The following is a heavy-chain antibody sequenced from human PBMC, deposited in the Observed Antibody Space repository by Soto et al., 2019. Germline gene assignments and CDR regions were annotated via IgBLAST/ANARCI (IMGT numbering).Heavy chain of an antibody. CDR2: ISAYNGNT. CDR3: ARVGYNWNDGSSYSGMDV. Sequence: EASVKVSCKASGYTFTSYGISWVRQAPGQGLEWMGWISAYNGNTNYAQKLQGRVTMTTDTSTSTAYMELRSLRSDDTAVYYCARVGYNWNDGSSYSGMDVWGQGTTVPVSS. V-gene: IGHV1-18*01. D-gene: IGHD1-1*01. CDR1: GYTFTSYG. J-gene: IGHJ6*02.